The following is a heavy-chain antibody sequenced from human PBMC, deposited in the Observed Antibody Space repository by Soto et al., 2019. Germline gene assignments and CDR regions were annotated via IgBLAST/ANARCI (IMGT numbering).Heavy chain of an antibody. V-gene: IGHV3-7*01. CDR1: GVSFSNYW. CDR2: IKQDGSET. D-gene: IGHD6-19*01. J-gene: IGHJ4*02. Sequence: ELQLVESGGGLVQPGGSLRLSCVVSGVSFSNYWMSWVRQAPGKGLEWVANIKQDGSETYYVDSVKGRFTISRDNAENSLYLQMTSLRGDDTAVSYCARGWATTAGTGDNWGQGTLVIVSS. CDR3: ARGWATTAGTGDN.